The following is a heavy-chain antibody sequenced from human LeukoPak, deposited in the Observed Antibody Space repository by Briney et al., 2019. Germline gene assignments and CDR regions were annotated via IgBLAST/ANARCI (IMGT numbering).Heavy chain of an antibody. CDR1: GFIFNNYD. J-gene: IGHJ4*02. Sequence: PGGSLRLSCVVSGFIFNNYDMSWVRQAPGKGLEWVSAISGSGGSTYYADSVKGRFTISRDNSKNTLYLQMNSLRAEDTAVYYCAKFCGGDCRFQFDYWGQGTLVTVSS. D-gene: IGHD2-21*01. V-gene: IGHV3-23*01. CDR2: ISGSGGST. CDR3: AKFCGGDCRFQFDY.